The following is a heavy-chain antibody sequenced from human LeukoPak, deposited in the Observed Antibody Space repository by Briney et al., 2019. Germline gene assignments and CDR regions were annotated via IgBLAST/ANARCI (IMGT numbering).Heavy chain of an antibody. CDR2: IYYSGST. D-gene: IGHD2-2*01. Sequence: SETLSLTCTVSGGSISSYYWSWIRQPPGKGLEWIGYIYYSGSTNYNPSLKSRVTISVDTSKNQSSLKLSSVTAADTAVYYCARQAFIVVVPADYWGQGTLVTVSS. V-gene: IGHV4-59*01. CDR1: GGSISSYY. J-gene: IGHJ4*02. CDR3: ARQAFIVVVPADY.